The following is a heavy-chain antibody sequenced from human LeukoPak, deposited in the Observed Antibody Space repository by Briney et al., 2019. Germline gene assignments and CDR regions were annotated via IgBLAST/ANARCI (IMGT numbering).Heavy chain of an antibody. Sequence: GGSLRLSCAVSGFTFSTYNMNWVRQAPGKGLEWVSVISADSATTFYADSVKGRFTISRDNAKNTVFLQMSSLRAEDTALYYCARKSASGNYPLDYWGQGTLVTVSS. CDR3: ARKSASGNYPLDY. D-gene: IGHD3-10*01. J-gene: IGHJ4*02. CDR2: ISADSATT. CDR1: GFTFSTYN. V-gene: IGHV3-23*01.